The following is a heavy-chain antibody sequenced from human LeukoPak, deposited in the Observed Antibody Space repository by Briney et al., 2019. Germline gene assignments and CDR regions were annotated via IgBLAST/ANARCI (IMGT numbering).Heavy chain of an antibody. CDR1: GFTFSSYA. D-gene: IGHD1-26*01. J-gene: IGHJ4*02. CDR2: IRDSGSST. CDR3: AKYGPQDSGSSHFDY. V-gene: IGHV3-23*01. Sequence: GGSLRLSCAASGFTFSSYAMSWVRQAPGKGLEWDSAIRDSGSSTHYADSVKGRFTTSRDNSKNTLFLQMNSLRAEDTAIYYCAKYGPQDSGSSHFDYWGQGALVTVSS.